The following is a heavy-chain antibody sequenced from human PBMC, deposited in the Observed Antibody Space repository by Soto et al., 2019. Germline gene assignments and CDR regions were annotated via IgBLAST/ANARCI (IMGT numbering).Heavy chain of an antibody. J-gene: IGHJ5*02. Sequence: SVKVSCKASGCTFSSYSISWVRQAPGQGLEWMGGIIPIFGTANYAQKFQGRVTITADESTSTAYMELSSLRSEDTAVYYCARHGWLRSRLFDPWGQGTLVTVSS. CDR2: IIPIFGTA. CDR1: GCTFSSYS. D-gene: IGHD5-12*01. CDR3: ARHGWLRSRLFDP. V-gene: IGHV1-69*13.